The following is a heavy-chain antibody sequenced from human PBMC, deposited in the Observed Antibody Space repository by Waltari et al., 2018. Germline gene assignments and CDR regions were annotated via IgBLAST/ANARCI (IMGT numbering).Heavy chain of an antibody. Sequence: EVQLVESGGGLVQPGRSLRLSCVGSGFSFADCAMRWVRLVPGEGVEWVSGNNWNSGNIGYADCGKGRFNISRDNAKNSLYLQINSVRTEDTALYYCTSDAFGNSIGGVFDYWGQGTLVNVSS. V-gene: IGHV3-9*01. CDR1: GFSFADCA. J-gene: IGHJ4*02. CDR3: TSDAFGNSIGGVFDY. CDR2: NNWNSGNI. D-gene: IGHD3-3*01.